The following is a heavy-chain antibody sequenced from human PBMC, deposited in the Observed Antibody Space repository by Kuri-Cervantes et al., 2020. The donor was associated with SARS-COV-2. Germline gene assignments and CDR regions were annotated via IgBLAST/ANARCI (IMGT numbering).Heavy chain of an antibody. CDR2: ISYDGSNK. CDR1: GFIFSDFY. V-gene: IGHV3-30*18. Sequence: GESLKISCAASGFIFSDFYMRWIRQAPGKGLEWVAVISYDGSNKYYADSVKGRFTISRDNSKNTLYLQMNSLRAEDTAVYYCAKDSYCSSTSCHNWFDPWGQGTLVTVSS. D-gene: IGHD2-2*01. J-gene: IGHJ5*02. CDR3: AKDSYCSSTSCHNWFDP.